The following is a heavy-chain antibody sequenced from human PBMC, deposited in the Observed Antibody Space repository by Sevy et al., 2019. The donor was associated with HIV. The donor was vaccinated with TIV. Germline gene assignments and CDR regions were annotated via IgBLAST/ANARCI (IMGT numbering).Heavy chain of an antibody. V-gene: IGHV1-18*04. CDR2: ISAYNGNT. CDR3: ARDLALLWFGESSTGFDY. Sequence: ASMKVSCKASGYTFTSYGISWVRQAPGQGLEWMGWISAYNGNTNYAQKLQGRVTMTTDTSTSTAYMELRSLRSDDTAVYYCARDLALLWFGESSTGFDYWGQGTLVTVSS. D-gene: IGHD3-10*01. CDR1: GYTFTSYG. J-gene: IGHJ4*02.